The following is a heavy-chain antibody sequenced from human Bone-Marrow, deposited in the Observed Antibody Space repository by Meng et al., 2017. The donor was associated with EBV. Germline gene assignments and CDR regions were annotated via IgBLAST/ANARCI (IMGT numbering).Heavy chain of an antibody. V-gene: IGHV1-69*01. Sequence: QVRLLQSGAEVKKPGSSVKGSGRTSGGTFRSDAVSWVRQAPGQGLEWMGGLIPMVGAPHYAQKFQGRVTIIADESTSTHSMELNSLRSEDTAMYYCASESGRGFTPDYWGQGTLVTVSS. CDR1: GGTFRSDA. D-gene: IGHD3-10*01. CDR3: ASESGRGFTPDY. J-gene: IGHJ4*02. CDR2: LIPMVGAP.